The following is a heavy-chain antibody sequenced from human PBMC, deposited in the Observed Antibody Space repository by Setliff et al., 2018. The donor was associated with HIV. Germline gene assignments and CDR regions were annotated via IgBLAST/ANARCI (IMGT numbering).Heavy chain of an antibody. CDR3: ARSRAAGFDY. D-gene: IGHD6-13*01. Sequence: PGGSLRLSCAASGFTFSDYYLSWIRQAPGKGLEWVSYISSSSSTIYYADSVQGRFTISRDNAKNALYLQMNSLRADDTAVYYCARSRAAGFDYWGQGTLVTVAS. CDR2: ISSSSSTI. V-gene: IGHV3-11*04. J-gene: IGHJ4*02. CDR1: GFTFSDYY.